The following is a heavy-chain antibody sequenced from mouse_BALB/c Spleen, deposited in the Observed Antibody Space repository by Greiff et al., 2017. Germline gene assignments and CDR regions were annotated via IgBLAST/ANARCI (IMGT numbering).Heavy chain of an antibody. CDR3: ARSTIDYDYAWFAY. CDR2: ISYDGSN. Sequence: EVQLVESGPGLVKPSQSLSLTCSVTGYSITSGYYWNWIRQFPGNKLEWMGYISYDGSNNYNPSLKNRISITRDTSKNQFFLKLNSVTTEDTATYYCARSTIDYDYAWFAYWGQGTLVTVSA. D-gene: IGHD2-4*01. CDR1: GYSITSGYY. V-gene: IGHV3-6*02. J-gene: IGHJ3*01.